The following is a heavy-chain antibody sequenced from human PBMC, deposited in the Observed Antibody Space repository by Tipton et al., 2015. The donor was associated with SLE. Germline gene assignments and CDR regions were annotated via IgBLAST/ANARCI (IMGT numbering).Heavy chain of an antibody. J-gene: IGHJ4*02. CDR1: GGSISSSSYY. CDR3: ARQRGRVDY. V-gene: IGHV4-39*07. CDR2: IYYSGST. Sequence: TLSLTCTVSGGSISSSSYYWGWIRQPPGKGLEWIGSIYYSGSTYYNPSLKSRVTISVDTSKNQFSLKLSSVTAADTAVYYCARQRGRVDYWGQGTLVTVSS. D-gene: IGHD1-1*01.